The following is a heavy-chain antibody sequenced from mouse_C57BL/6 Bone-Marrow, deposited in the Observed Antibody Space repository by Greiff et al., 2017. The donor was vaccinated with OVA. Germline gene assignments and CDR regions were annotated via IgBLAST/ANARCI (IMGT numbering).Heavy chain of an antibody. Sequence: DVKLVESGGDLVKPGGSLKLSCAASGFTFSSYGMSWVRQTPDKRLEWVATISSGGSYTYYPDSVKGRFTISRDNAKNTLYLQMSSLKSEDTAMYYCASPPRAMDYWGQGTSVTVSS. CDR3: ASPPRAMDY. D-gene: IGHD3-1*01. CDR2: ISSGGSYT. J-gene: IGHJ4*01. V-gene: IGHV5-6*02. CDR1: GFTFSSYG.